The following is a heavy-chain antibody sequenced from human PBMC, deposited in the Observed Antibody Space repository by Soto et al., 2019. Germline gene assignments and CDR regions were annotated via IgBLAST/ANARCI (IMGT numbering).Heavy chain of an antibody. Sequence: PGESLKISCKGSGYSFTSYWIGWVRQMPGKGLEWMGIIYPGDSDTRYSPSFQGQVTISADKSISTAYLQWSSLKASDTAMYYCARSLRAAAGTPYYYGMDVWGQGTTVTVSS. D-gene: IGHD6-13*01. CDR3: ARSLRAAAGTPYYYGMDV. V-gene: IGHV5-51*01. J-gene: IGHJ6*02. CDR2: IYPGDSDT. CDR1: GYSFTSYW.